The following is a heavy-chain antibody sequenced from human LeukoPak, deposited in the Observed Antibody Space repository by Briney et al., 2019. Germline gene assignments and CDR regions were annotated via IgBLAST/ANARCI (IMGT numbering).Heavy chain of an antibody. J-gene: IGHJ4*02. CDR2: ISYDGSNK. D-gene: IGHD3-22*01. CDR1: GFTFSSYA. CDR3: ARVPGYDSSGYFDY. V-gene: IGHV3-30-3*01. Sequence: GRSLRLSCAASGFTFSSYAMNWVRQAPGKGLEWVALISYDGSNKNYADSVKGRFTISRDNSKNMLYLQMNSLRAEDTAVYYCARVPGYDSSGYFDYWGQGTLVTVSS.